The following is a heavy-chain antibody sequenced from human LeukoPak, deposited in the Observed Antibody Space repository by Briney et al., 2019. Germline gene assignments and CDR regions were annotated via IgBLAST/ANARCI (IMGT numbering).Heavy chain of an antibody. Sequence: KPGGSLRLSCAASGFTFSDYYMSWIRQAPGKGLEWVSYISSSGSTIYYADSVKGRFTISRDNAKNSLYLQMNSLRAEDTAVYYCARDMQTDLRWLQPEPYFDYWGQGTLVTVSS. D-gene: IGHD5-24*01. CDR1: GFTFSDYY. J-gene: IGHJ4*02. V-gene: IGHV3-11*01. CDR2: ISSSGSTI. CDR3: ARDMQTDLRWLQPEPYFDY.